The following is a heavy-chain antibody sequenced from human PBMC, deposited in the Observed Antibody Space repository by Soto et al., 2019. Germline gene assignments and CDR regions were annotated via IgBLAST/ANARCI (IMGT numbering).Heavy chain of an antibody. Sequence: GESLKISCKGSGYSFTSYWIGWVRQMPGKGLEWMGVIYPGDSDTRYSPSFQGQVTISADKSISTAYLQWSSLKASDTAMYYCARQALWFGELLAPGANGIAVSGQRTTVGVSS. CDR1: GYSFTSYW. V-gene: IGHV5-51*01. CDR2: IYPGDSDT. D-gene: IGHD3-10*01. J-gene: IGHJ6*02. CDR3: ARQALWFGELLAPGANGIAV.